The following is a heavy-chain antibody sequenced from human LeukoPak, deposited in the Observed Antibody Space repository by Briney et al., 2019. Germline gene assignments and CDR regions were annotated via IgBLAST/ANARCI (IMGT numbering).Heavy chain of an antibody. CDR2: IDYSGST. V-gene: IGHV4-59*01. D-gene: IGHD1-26*01. CDR3: ARDGHGSGSYYHWFDP. Sequence: PSETLSLTCTVSGESISSYYWSWIRQPPGKGLEWIGYIDYSGSTNYNPSLKSRVTISVDTSKNQFSLKLRSVTAADTAVYYCARDGHGSGSYYHWFDPWGQGTLVTVSS. J-gene: IGHJ5*02. CDR1: GESISSYY.